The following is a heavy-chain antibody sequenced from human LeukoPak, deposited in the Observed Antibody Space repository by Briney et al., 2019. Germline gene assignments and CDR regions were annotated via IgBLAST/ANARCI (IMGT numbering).Heavy chain of an antibody. J-gene: IGHJ3*02. V-gene: IGHV1-2*02. CDR3: ARVRYYYDSSGYLPDAFDI. CDR2: INPNSGGT. CDR1: GYTFTGYY. D-gene: IGHD3-22*01. Sequence: ASVKVSCKASGYTFTGYYMHWVRQAPGQGLEWMGWINPNSGGTNYAQKLQGRVTMTTDTSTSTAYMELRSLRSDDTAVYYCARVRYYYDSSGYLPDAFDIWGQGTMVTVSS.